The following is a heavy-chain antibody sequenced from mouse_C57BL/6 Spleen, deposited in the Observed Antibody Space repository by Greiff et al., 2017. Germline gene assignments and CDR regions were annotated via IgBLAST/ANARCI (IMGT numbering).Heavy chain of an antibody. Sequence: VQLKESGPELVKPGASVKMSCKASGYTFTDYNMHWVKQSHGKSLEWIGYINPNNGGTSYNQKFKGKATLTVNKSSSTAYMELRSLTSEDSAVYYCAREELTLFDYWGQGTTLTVSS. CDR1: GYTFTDYN. V-gene: IGHV1-22*01. J-gene: IGHJ2*01. CDR3: AREELTLFDY. CDR2: INPNNGGT.